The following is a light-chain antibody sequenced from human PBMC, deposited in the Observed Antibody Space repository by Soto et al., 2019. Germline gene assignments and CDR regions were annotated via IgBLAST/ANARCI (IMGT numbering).Light chain of an antibody. Sequence: DIQMTQSPSTLSASVGDRVTITCRASQSISSWLAWYQQKPGKAPKLLIYKASSLESGVPSRFSCSGSGTEFTLTISSLQPDDFATYYCQQSAGTFGQGTKVEIK. CDR3: QQSAGT. CDR1: QSISSW. V-gene: IGKV1-5*03. J-gene: IGKJ1*01. CDR2: KAS.